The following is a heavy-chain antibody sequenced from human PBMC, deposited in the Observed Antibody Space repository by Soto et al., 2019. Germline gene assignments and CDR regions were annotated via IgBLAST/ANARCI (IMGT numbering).Heavy chain of an antibody. CDR1: GGSFSSYY. D-gene: IGHD2-2*01. CDR3: AGRDCSGTNCYYLDYYYMDV. J-gene: IGHJ6*03. V-gene: IGHV4-59*08. Sequence: QVQLQESGPGLVRPSETLSRTCTVSGGSFSSYYWTWIRQSPGKGLEGIGYIYYSWSTDYTPSLRGRRAISTDTSKNQFSLRLNSITAADTAVYYCAGRDCSGTNCYYLDYYYMDVWGKGTTVTVSS. CDR2: IYYSWST.